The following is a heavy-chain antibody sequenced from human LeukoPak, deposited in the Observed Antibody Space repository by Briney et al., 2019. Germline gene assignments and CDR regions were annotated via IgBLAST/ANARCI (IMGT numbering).Heavy chain of an antibody. J-gene: IGHJ4*02. Sequence: PSETLSLTCAVYGGSFSGYYWSWIRQPPGKGLEWIGEINHSGSTNYNPSLKSRVTISVDTSKNQFSLKLSSVTAAGTAVYYCARGRIVLMVYAIGFDYWGQGTLVTVSS. CDR2: INHSGST. V-gene: IGHV4-34*01. CDR1: GGSFSGYY. CDR3: ARGRIVLMVYAIGFDY. D-gene: IGHD2-8*01.